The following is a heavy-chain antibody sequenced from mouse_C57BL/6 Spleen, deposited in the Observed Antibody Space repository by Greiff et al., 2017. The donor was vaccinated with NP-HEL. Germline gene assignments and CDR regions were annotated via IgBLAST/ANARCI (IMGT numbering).Heavy chain of an antibody. CDR1: GYTFTNYW. J-gene: IGHJ1*03. CDR3: ARDYGSSGGYFDV. D-gene: IGHD1-1*01. CDR2: IYPGGGYT. Sequence: QLQQSGAELVRPGTSVKMSCKASGYTFTNYWIGWAKQRPGHGLEWIGDIYPGGGYTNYNEKFKGKATLTADKSSSTAYMQFSSLTSEDSAIYYCARDYGSSGGYFDVWGTGTTVTVSS. V-gene: IGHV1-63*01.